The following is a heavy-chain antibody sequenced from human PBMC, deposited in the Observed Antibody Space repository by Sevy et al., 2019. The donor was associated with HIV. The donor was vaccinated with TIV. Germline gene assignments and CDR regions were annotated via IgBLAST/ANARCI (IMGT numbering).Heavy chain of an antibody. CDR3: AKDRVSGTYYTGDFDY. CDR2: ISYSGGST. D-gene: IGHD3-10*01. CDR1: GFTFSTYA. J-gene: IGHJ4*02. V-gene: IGHV3-23*01. Sequence: GGSPRLSCAASGFTFSTYAMTWVRQAPGKGLEWVSVISYSGGSTYYADSVRGQFTISRDNSKNTLYLQMNSLRVEDTAVYYCAKDRVSGTYYTGDFDYWGQGTLVTVSS.